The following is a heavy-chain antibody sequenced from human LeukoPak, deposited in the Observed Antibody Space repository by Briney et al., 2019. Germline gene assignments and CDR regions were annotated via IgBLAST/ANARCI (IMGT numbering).Heavy chain of an antibody. CDR3: ARVEMATRNAFDI. J-gene: IGHJ3*02. Sequence: SETLSLTCTVSGGSMTSYYWNWIRQPPGKGLEWIGFIFYSGSTNYNPSLKSRVTISVDSSRNQFSLKLSSVTAADTAVYYCARVEMATRNAFDIWGQGTMVTVSS. CDR2: IFYSGST. D-gene: IGHD5-24*01. CDR1: GGSMTSYY. V-gene: IGHV4-59*01.